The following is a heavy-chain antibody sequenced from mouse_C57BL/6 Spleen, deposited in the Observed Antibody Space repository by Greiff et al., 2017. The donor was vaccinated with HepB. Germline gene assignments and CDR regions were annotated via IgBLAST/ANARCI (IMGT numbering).Heavy chain of an antibody. CDR3: ARNPLYYGTEAY. D-gene: IGHD2-1*01. CDR1: GYTFTSYW. J-gene: IGHJ3*01. V-gene: IGHV1-64*01. CDR2: IHPNSGST. Sequence: QVQLQQSGAELVKPGASVKLSCKASGYTFTSYWMHWVKQRPGQGLEWIGMIHPNSGSTNYNEKFKSKATLTVDKSSSTAYMQLSSLTSEDSAVYYCARNPLYYGTEAYLGQGTLVTVSA.